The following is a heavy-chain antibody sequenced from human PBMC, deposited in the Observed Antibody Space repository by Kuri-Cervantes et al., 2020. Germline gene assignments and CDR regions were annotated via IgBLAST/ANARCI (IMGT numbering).Heavy chain of an antibody. Sequence: ASVKVSCKASGYTFTGYYMHWVRQAPGQGLEWMGWINPNSGGTNYAQKFQGRVTMTRDTSISTAYMELSSLRSEDTAVYYCARSTVVAAAGTRSRSYYYGMDVWGQGTTVTVSS. CDR2: INPNSGGT. CDR1: GYTFTGYY. J-gene: IGHJ6*02. CDR3: ARSTVVAAAGTRSRSYYYGMDV. D-gene: IGHD6-13*01. V-gene: IGHV1-2*02.